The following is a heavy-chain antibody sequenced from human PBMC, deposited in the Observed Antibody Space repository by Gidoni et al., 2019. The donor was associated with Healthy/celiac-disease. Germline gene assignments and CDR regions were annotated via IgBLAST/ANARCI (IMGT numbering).Heavy chain of an antibody. D-gene: IGHD2-2*01. CDR1: GGSFSGYY. Sequence: QVQLQQWGAGLLKPSETLSLTCAVYGGSFSGYYWSWIRQPPGKGLEWIGEINHSGSTNYNPSLKSRVTISVDTSKNQFSLKLSSVTAADTAVYYCARLDQLHNYYYYYYMDVWGKGTTVTVSS. J-gene: IGHJ6*03. CDR2: INHSGST. V-gene: IGHV4-34*01. CDR3: ARLDQLHNYYYYYYMDV.